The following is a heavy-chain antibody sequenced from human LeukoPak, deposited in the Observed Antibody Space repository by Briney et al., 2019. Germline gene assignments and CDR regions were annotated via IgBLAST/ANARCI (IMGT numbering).Heavy chain of an antibody. CDR3: ARAREGIAAAGPLLDTEYYYYYYYMDV. CDR1: GGSISSYY. Sequence: SETLSLTCTVSGGSISSYYWSWIRQPPGKGLEWIGYIYYSGSTNYNPSLKSRVTISVDTSKNQFSLKLSSVTAADTAVYYCARAREGIAAAGPLLDTEYYYYYYYMDVWGKGTTVTVSS. J-gene: IGHJ6*03. CDR2: IYYSGST. V-gene: IGHV4-59*01. D-gene: IGHD6-13*01.